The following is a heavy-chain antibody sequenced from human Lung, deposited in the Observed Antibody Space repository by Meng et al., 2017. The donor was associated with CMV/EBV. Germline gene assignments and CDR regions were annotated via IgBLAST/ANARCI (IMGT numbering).Heavy chain of an antibody. CDR3: AKDDNGYTGEGGY. V-gene: IGHV3-23*03. CDR1: GFTLSSHA. D-gene: IGHD5-24*01. CDR2: IYWDGVET. J-gene: IGHJ4*02. Sequence: GEXXKISWATSGFTLSSHAISWVRHAPGKGLEWVSVIYWDGVETYYAEPVRGRFTTFRDNSKNMVFLQMNSLRAEDTAVYYCAKDDNGYTGEGGYWGQGTLVTVSS.